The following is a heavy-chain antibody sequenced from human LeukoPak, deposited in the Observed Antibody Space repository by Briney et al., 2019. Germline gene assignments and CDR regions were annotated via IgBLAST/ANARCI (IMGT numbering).Heavy chain of an antibody. CDR1: GGTFISYA. D-gene: IGHD2-15*01. J-gene: IGHJ4*02. CDR2: IIPIFGTA. Sequence: SVKVSCKASGGTFISYAISWVRQAPGQGLEWMGGIIPIFGTANYAQKFQGRVTITADESTSTAYMELSSLRSEDTAVYYCARTVERRCGGSCYQFDYWGQGTLVTVPS. CDR3: ARTVERRCGGSCYQFDY. V-gene: IGHV1-69*01.